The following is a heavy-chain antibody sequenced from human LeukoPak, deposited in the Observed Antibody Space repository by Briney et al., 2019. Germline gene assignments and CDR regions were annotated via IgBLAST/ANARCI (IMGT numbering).Heavy chain of an antibody. Sequence: SVKVSCKASGGTFSSYAIDWVRQAPGQGLEWMGGIIPIFGTANYAQKFQDRVTITADESTSTAYMELSSLRSEDTAIYYCASRLYCSNTRCRNFPFAYWGQGTLVTVSS. J-gene: IGHJ4*02. V-gene: IGHV1-69*01. D-gene: IGHD2-2*01. CDR2: IIPIFGTA. CDR3: ASRLYCSNTRCRNFPFAY. CDR1: GGTFSSYA.